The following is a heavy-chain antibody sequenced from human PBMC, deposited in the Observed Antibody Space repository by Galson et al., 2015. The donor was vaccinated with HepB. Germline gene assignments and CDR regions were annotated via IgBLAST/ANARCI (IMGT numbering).Heavy chain of an antibody. CDR3: ARGSGYYDSSGYSLDSARDVSLY. J-gene: IGHJ4*02. Sequence: SGAEVKKPGESLRISCKGSGYSFTSYWISWVRQMPGKGLEWMGRIGPSDSYTNYSPSFQGHVTISADKSISTAYLQWSSLKASDTAMYYCARGSGYYDSSGYSLDSARDVSLYWGQGTLVTVSS. D-gene: IGHD3-22*01. CDR2: IGPSDSYT. CDR1: GYSFTSYW. V-gene: IGHV5-10-1*01.